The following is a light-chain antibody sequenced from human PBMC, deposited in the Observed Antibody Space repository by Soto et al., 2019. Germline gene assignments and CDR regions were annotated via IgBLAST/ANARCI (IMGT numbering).Light chain of an antibody. CDR2: DVS. J-gene: IGKJ1*01. CDR1: QSVSSNY. CDR3: QQYGRSPT. Sequence: EIVLTQSPGTLSLSPGERATLSCRSSQSVSSNYLAWYQQKHDQAPRLIIYDVSGSATRIPDRGSGSGSGTDFTLTIRRLEPVDVEVYYWQQYGRSPTFGQGTKVEIK. V-gene: IGKV3-20*01.